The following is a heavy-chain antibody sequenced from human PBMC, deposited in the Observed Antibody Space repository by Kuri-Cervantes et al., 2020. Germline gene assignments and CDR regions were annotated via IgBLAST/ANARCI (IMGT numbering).Heavy chain of an antibody. V-gene: IGHV3-43*01. CDR2: ISWDGGST. CDR1: GFTFDEYT. CDR3: AKDIASRSDSTYSVDTAMNYYYGMDV. D-gene: IGHD5-18*01. Sequence: GESLKISCAASGFTFDEYTMHWVRQAPGKGLEWVSLISWDGGSTYYADSVKGRFTISRDNSKNSLYLQMNSLRTEDTALYYCAKDIASRSDSTYSVDTAMNYYYGMDVWGQGTTVTVSS. J-gene: IGHJ6*02.